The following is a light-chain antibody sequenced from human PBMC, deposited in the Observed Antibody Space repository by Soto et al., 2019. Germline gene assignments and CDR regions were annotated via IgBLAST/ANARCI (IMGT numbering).Light chain of an antibody. CDR3: KQDGSSCWT. J-gene: IGKJ1*01. CDR2: GAS. CDR1: QSVSSSY. Sequence: EIVLTQSPGTLSLSPGERDTLYCRASQSVSSSYLDWYQQNPGQAPRLLIYGASSRAPGIPDRFGGSGSGTEVTHTSRRLETEYFAVYYCKQDGSSCWTFGQGTKVEVK. V-gene: IGKV3-20*01.